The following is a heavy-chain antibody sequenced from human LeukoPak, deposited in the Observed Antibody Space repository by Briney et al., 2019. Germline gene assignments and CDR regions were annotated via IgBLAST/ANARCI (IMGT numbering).Heavy chain of an antibody. J-gene: IGHJ3*02. CDR2: IRSKAYGGTT. Sequence: PGRSLRLSCTASGFTFGDYAMSWVRQAPGKGLEWVGFIRSKAYGGTTEYAASVKGRFTISRDDSKSIAYLQMNSLKTEDTAVYYCTPSWYCSSTSCSDAFDIWGQGTMVTVSS. CDR1: GFTFGDYA. V-gene: IGHV3-49*04. D-gene: IGHD2-2*01. CDR3: TPSWYCSSTSCSDAFDI.